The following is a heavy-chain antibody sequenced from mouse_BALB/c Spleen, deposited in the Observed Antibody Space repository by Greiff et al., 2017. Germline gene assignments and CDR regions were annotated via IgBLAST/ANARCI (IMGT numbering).Heavy chain of an antibody. J-gene: IGHJ2*01. V-gene: IGHV1-20*02. D-gene: IGHD1-1*01. CDR2: INPYNGDT. CDR1: GYSFTGYF. CDR3: ARSVITTVVRYYFDY. Sequence: EVQLQQSGPELVKPGASVKISCKASGYSFTGYFMNWVMQSHGKSLEWIGRINPYNGDTFYNQKFKGKATLTVDKSSSTAHMELRSLASEDSAVYYCARSVITTVVRYYFDYWGQGTTLTVSS.